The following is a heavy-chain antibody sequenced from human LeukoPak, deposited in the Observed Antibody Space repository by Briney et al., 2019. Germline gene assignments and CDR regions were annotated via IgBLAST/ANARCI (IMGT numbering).Heavy chain of an antibody. CDR1: GFTFSSYA. CDR2: ISGSGGST. Sequence: GGSLRLSCAASGFTFSSYAMSWVRQVPGKGLEWVSAISGSGGSTYCADSVKGRFTISRDNSKNTLYLQMNSLRAEDTAVYYCAKYPSGSSPAFDYWGQGTLVTVSS. CDR3: AKYPSGSSPAFDY. J-gene: IGHJ4*02. V-gene: IGHV3-23*01. D-gene: IGHD1-26*01.